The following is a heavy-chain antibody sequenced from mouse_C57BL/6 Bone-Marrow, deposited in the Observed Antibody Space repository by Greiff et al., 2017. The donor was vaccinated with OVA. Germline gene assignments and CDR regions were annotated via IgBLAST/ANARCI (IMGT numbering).Heavy chain of an antibody. V-gene: IGHV1-15*01. Sequence: QVQLQQSGAELVKPGASVKLSCKASGYTFTSYWMHWVKQTPVHGLEWIGAIDPETGGTAYNQKFKGKAILTADKSSSTAYMELRSLTSEDSAVYYCTRLLRYSDYFDYWGQGTTLTVSS. CDR2: IDPETGGT. D-gene: IGHD1-1*01. CDR3: TRLLRYSDYFDY. J-gene: IGHJ2*01. CDR1: GYTFTSYW.